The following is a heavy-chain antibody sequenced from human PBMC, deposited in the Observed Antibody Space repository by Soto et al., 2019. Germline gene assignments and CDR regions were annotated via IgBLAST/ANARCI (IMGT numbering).Heavy chain of an antibody. V-gene: IGHV3-30*04. D-gene: IGHD3-9*01. J-gene: IGHJ4*02. Sequence: QVQLVESGGGVVQPGRSLRLSCAASGFTFSSYAMHWVRQAPGKGLEWVAVISYDGRNKYYADSVKGRFTISRDNSKNTLYLQMNSLKAEDTAVYYCARDPFSDILTGYYGQTYFDYWGQGTLVTVSS. CDR1: GFTFSSYA. CDR3: ARDPFSDILTGYYGQTYFDY. CDR2: ISYDGRNK.